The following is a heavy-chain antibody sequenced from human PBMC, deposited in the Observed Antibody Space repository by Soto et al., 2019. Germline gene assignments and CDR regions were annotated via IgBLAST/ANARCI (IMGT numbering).Heavy chain of an antibody. CDR2: IYYSGST. CDR1: GGSISSSSYY. CDR3: ARHVPVSDYDFWSGYYTGYYYYYMDV. V-gene: IGHV4-39*01. D-gene: IGHD3-3*01. Sequence: PSETLSLTCTVSGGSISSSSYYWGWIRQPPGKGLEWIGSIYYSGSTYYNPSLKSRVTISVDTSKNQFSLKLSSVTAADTAVYFCARHVPVSDYDFWSGYYTGYYYYYMDVWGKGTTVTVSS. J-gene: IGHJ6*03.